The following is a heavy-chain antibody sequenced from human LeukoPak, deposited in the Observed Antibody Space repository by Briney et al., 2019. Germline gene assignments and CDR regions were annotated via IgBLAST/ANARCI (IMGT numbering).Heavy chain of an antibody. D-gene: IGHD1-1*01. J-gene: IGHJ4*02. Sequence: SVKVSCKASGGTFSSYAIRWVRQAPGQGLEWMGGIIPIFGTANYAQKFQGRVTITADESTSTAYMELSSLRSEDTAVYYCARDEGTTGTKKPHFFDYWGQGTLVTVSS. CDR3: ARDEGTTGTKKPHFFDY. CDR1: GGTFSSYA. V-gene: IGHV1-69*01. CDR2: IIPIFGTA.